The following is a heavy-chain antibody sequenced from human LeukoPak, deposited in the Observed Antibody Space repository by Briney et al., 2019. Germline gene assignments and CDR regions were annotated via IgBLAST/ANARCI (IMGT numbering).Heavy chain of an antibody. J-gene: IGHJ4*02. V-gene: IGHV3-9*01. CDR1: GFTFDDYA. CDR3: AKDLEGSGSYSFDY. D-gene: IGHD3-10*01. Sequence: GGSLRLSCAASGFTFDDYAMHWVRPAPGKGLEWVSGISWNSGSIGSADSVKGRFTISRDNAKNSLYLQMNSLRAEDTALYYCAKDLEGSGSYSFDYWGQGTLVTVSS. CDR2: ISWNSGSI.